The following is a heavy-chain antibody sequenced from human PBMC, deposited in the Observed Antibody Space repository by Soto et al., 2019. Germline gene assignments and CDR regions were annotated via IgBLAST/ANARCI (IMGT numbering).Heavy chain of an antibody. J-gene: IGHJ6*02. CDR3: SVPPTGPLGYHYGLDG. CDR1: GFTFSDNY. Sequence: GGSLRLSCAASGFTFSDNYMRWIRQAPGKGLEWVSYINSDGSSTKYADSVKGRFTISRDNAKNSLYLQMDSLRADDTAVYYCSVPPTGPLGYHYGLDGWGQGTTVTVSS. V-gene: IGHV3-11*06. CDR2: INSDGSST. D-gene: IGHD1-1*01.